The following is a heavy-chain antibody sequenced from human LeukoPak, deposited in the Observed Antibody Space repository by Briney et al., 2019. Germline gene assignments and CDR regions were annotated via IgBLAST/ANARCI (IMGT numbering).Heavy chain of an antibody. Sequence: GASVKVSCKASGYTFTGYYMHWVRQAPGQGLEWMGRINPNSGGTNNAQKFQGRVTMTRDTSISTAYMELSRLRSDDTAVYYWARVGIRMVRGVIHNWFDPWGQGTLVTVSS. J-gene: IGHJ5*02. CDR3: ARVGIRMVRGVIHNWFDP. CDR2: INPNSGGT. D-gene: IGHD3-10*01. V-gene: IGHV1-2*06. CDR1: GYTFTGYY.